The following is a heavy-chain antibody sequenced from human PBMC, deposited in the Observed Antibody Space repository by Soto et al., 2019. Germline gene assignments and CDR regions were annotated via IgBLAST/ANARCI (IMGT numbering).Heavy chain of an antibody. J-gene: IGHJ4*02. D-gene: IGHD6-6*01. Sequence: QVQLVQSGAEVKKPGSSVKVSCKASGGTFSSYAISWVRQAPGQGLEWMGGIIPIFGTANYAQKFQGRVTIAADESTSTAYMERSGLRSEDTVVYYCARLVVSEYSSSAGDFDDWGPGTLVTVSS. CDR3: ARLVVSEYSSSAGDFDD. CDR2: IIPIFGTA. V-gene: IGHV1-69*12. CDR1: GGTFSSYA.